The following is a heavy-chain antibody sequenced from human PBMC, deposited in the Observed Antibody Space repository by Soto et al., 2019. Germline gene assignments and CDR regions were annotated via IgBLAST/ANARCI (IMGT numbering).Heavy chain of an antibody. J-gene: IGHJ6*02. CDR1: GYTFTNYY. CDR3: ARGVMIVTPGYYEMDV. D-gene: IGHD3-22*01. CDR2: INPNGGFT. Sequence: QVHLVQSGAEVKKPGASVKVSCKASGYTFTNYYVHWVRQAPGQGPEWMGIINPNGGFTKYVQKFKGRVTMTRDTSTSTVYMELSSPKSDDTAVYYCARGVMIVTPGYYEMDVWGQGTTVTVSS. V-gene: IGHV1-46*01.